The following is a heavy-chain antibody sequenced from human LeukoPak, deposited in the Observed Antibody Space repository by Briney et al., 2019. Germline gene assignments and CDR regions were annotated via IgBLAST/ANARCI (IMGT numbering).Heavy chain of an antibody. V-gene: IGHV1-8*01. Sequence: ASVKVSCKASGYTFTTYDISWVRQATGQGLEWMGWMNPNSANTGYAQKFQGGVIMTRNASINTAYMELSRLRFDDTALYYCARLGSRGDFWGQGTLVTVSS. J-gene: IGHJ4*02. CDR2: MNPNSANT. CDR3: ARLGSRGDF. CDR1: GYTFTTYD. D-gene: IGHD7-27*01.